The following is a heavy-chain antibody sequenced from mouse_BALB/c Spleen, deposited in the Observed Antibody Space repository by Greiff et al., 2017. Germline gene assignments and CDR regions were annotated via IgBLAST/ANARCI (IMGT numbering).Heavy chain of an antibody. CDR2: ISYSGST. Sequence: EVMLVESGPGLVKPSQSLSLTCTVTGYSITSDYAWNWIRQFPGNKLEWMGYISYSGSTSYNPSLKSRISITRDTSKNQFFLQLNSVTTEDTATYYCAREETAFDYWGQGTTLTVSS. D-gene: IGHD4-1*01. J-gene: IGHJ2*01. CDR1: GYSITSDYA. CDR3: AREETAFDY. V-gene: IGHV3-2*02.